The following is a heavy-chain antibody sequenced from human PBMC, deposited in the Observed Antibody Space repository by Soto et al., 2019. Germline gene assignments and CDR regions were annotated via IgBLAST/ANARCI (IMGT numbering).Heavy chain of an antibody. V-gene: IGHV1-18*01. CDR1: GYTFTNYG. D-gene: IGHD6-13*01. CDR2: ISASNGNT. Sequence: QVQLVQSGAEVRKPGASVKVSCKSSGYTFTNYGISWVRQAPGKGLEWMGWISASNGNTNYAQKFQGRGIVTTDTSTTTAYMELMTLRSDDTAVYYCARGRAAAGHYYYYGMDGWGQGTTVTVSS. CDR3: ARGRAAAGHYYYYGMDG. J-gene: IGHJ6*02.